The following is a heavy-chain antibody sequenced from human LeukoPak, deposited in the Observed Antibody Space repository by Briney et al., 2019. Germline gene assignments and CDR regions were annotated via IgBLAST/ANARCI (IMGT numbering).Heavy chain of an antibody. CDR2: IYSGGST. V-gene: IGHV3-53*05. J-gene: IGHJ4*02. Sequence: PGGSLRLSCAASGFTVSSNYMSWVRQAPGKGLERVSVIYSGGSTYYADSVKGRFTISRDNSKNTLYLQMNSLRAEDTAVYYCARDGGAMIVVVTHFDYWGQGTLVTVSS. CDR3: ARDGGAMIVVVTHFDY. CDR1: GFTVSSNY. D-gene: IGHD3-22*01.